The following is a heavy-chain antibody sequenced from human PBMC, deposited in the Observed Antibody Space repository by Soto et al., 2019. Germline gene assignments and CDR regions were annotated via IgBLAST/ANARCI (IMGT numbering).Heavy chain of an antibody. CDR3: ARQLGPSQALDY. CDR2: IYYSGNT. V-gene: IGHV4-59*01. Sequence: PSETLSLTFSVSGASMRDYHWSWIRQSPGKGPEWIGYIYYSGNTNYNPSLKSRVTISVDTPQSLLSLKLNSVTAADTAVSYCARQLGPSQALDYWGRGTLVTVSS. CDR1: GASMRDYH. D-gene: IGHD1-1*01. J-gene: IGHJ4*02.